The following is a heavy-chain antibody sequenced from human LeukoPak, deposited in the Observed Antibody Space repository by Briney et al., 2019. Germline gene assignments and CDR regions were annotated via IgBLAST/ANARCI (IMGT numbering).Heavy chain of an antibody. D-gene: IGHD1-26*01. CDR2: IYYSGST. J-gene: IGHJ4*02. CDR1: GGSISSSRDY. Sequence: SETLSLTCTVSGGSISSSRDYWAWIRQPPGKGLEWIANIYYSGSTYYSPPLKSRVTISVDTSKNQFFLKLSSVTAADTAVYYCARLYSGSYIYWGQGTLVTVSS. V-gene: IGHV4-39*01. CDR3: ARLYSGSYIY.